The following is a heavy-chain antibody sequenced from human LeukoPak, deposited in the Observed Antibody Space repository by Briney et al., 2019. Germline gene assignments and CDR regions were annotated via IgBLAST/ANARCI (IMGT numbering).Heavy chain of an antibody. Sequence: PGGSLRLSCAASGFTFDDYAMHWVRQAPGKGLEWVSGISWNSGSIGYADSVKGRFTISRDNAKNSLYLQMNSLRAEDTALYYCAKGPYYYDSSGRSDDAFDIWGQGTMVTVSS. CDR2: ISWNSGSI. CDR1: GFTFDDYA. CDR3: AKGPYYYDSSGRSDDAFDI. D-gene: IGHD3-22*01. V-gene: IGHV3-9*01. J-gene: IGHJ3*02.